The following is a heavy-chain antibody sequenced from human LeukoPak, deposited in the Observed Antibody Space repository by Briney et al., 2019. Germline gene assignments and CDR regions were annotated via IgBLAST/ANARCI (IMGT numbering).Heavy chain of an antibody. Sequence: SDTLSLTCAVYVESFSGYYWPWMRQPPGKGLEWIGEINHSGSTNYIPALKSRVNISVDTAKNQFSLKLSSVTAADTAVFYCARGRYSANKTEYLQYWGQGTLVTVSS. V-gene: IGHV4-34*01. CDR3: ARGRYSANKTEYLQY. CDR2: INHSGST. J-gene: IGHJ1*01. D-gene: IGHD4/OR15-4a*01. CDR1: VESFSGYY.